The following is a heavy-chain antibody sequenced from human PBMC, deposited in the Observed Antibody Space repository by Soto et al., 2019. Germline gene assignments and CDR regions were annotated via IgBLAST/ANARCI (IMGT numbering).Heavy chain of an antibody. Sequence: PGGSLRLSCSASGFTFSSYAMHWVRQAPGKGLEYVSAISSNGGSTYYADSVKGRFTISRDNSKNTLYLQMSSLRAEDTAVYYCVKARYVFWGGHGYSGRAVGGRGTTPPFS. J-gene: IGHJ6*04. CDR3: VKARYVFWGGHGYSGRAV. V-gene: IGHV3-64D*06. CDR1: GFTFSSYA. CDR2: ISSNGGST. D-gene: IGHD3-3*01.